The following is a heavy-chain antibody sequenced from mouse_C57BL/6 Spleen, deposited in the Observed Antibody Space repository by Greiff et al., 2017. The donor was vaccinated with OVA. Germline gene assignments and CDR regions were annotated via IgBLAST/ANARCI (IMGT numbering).Heavy chain of an antibody. D-gene: IGHD2-13*01. V-gene: IGHV1-61*01. CDR2: IYPSDSET. Sequence: QVQLQQSGAELVRPGSSVKLSCKASGYTFTSYWMDWVKQRPGQGLEWIGNIYPSDSETHYNQKFKDKATLTVDKSSSTAYMQLSSLTSEDSAVYYCARSGYGDLFDYWGQGTTLTVSS. J-gene: IGHJ2*01. CDR1: GYTFTSYW. CDR3: ARSGYGDLFDY.